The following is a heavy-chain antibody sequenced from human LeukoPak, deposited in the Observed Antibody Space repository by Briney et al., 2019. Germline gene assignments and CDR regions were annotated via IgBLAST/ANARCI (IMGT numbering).Heavy chain of an antibody. CDR2: ISGSGSSI. V-gene: IGHV3-48*03. CDR1: GFTFSTYE. J-gene: IGHJ1*01. Sequence: GRSLRLSCTASGFTFSTYEMNWVRQAPGKGLEWISYISGSGSSIFYADSLQGRFTVSRDNAKNSVYLQMNSLRAEDTAVYYCARGGTLEYFQYWGQGTLVTVSS. CDR3: ARGGTLEYFQY.